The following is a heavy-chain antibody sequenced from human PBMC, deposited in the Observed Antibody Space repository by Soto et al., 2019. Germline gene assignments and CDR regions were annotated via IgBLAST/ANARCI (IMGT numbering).Heavy chain of an antibody. J-gene: IGHJ4*02. CDR2: ISSSGGST. CDR3: AKNQHAMAHDY. Sequence: GGSLRLSCAASGFTFSNYAMGGVRQAPGKELEWVSSISSSGGSTDYADSVKGRFTISRDNSQNTLNLQMNSLRAEDTAIYFCAKNQHAMAHDYWGPGTLVTSPQ. CDR1: GFTFSNYA. V-gene: IGHV3-23*01. D-gene: IGHD2-8*01.